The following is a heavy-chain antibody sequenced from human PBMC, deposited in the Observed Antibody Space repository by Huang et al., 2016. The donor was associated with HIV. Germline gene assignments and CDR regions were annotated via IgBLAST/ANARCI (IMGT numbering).Heavy chain of an antibody. CDR1: GYTFTGYY. D-gene: IGHD6-13*01. Sequence: QVQLVQSGAEVKKPGASVKVSCKASGYTFTGYYRHWVRPATGQGLECRGWINPNSGGTNDAQKFQGRVTMTRDTSISTAYMELSRLRSDDTAVYYCARGTGSSWYIGWFDPWGQGTLVTVSS. J-gene: IGHJ5*02. CDR2: INPNSGGT. V-gene: IGHV1-2*02. CDR3: ARGTGSSWYIGWFDP.